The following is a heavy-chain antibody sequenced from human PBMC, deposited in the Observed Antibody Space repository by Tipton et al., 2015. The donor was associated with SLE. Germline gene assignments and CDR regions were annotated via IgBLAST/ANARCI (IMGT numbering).Heavy chain of an antibody. V-gene: IGHV3-7*01. Sequence: SLRLSCSASGFTFTTYWMSWVRQAPGKGLEWVANIKEDGSEKYYVDSVKGRFTISRDNAENSLFLQMNSLRAEDTAVYYCARVQHFYDSSDYSYYFDYWGQGTLVTVSS. J-gene: IGHJ4*02. CDR2: IKEDGSEK. D-gene: IGHD3-22*01. CDR1: GFTFTTYW. CDR3: ARVQHFYDSSDYSYYFDY.